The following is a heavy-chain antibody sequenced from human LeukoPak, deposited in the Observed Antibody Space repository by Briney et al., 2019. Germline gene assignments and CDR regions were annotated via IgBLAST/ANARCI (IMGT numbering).Heavy chain of an antibody. V-gene: IGHV3-23*01. Sequence: GGSLRLSCVASGLTFSSYAMNWVRQAPGKGLQWVSSISGSGGTTYIADSVKGRFTISRDNSKNTLFLEMNSLRVEDTALYYCAKGAVESLDYYFYMEVWGTGTTVTVSS. J-gene: IGHJ6*03. CDR3: AKGAVESLDYYFYMEV. CDR2: ISGSGGTT. CDR1: GLTFSSYA.